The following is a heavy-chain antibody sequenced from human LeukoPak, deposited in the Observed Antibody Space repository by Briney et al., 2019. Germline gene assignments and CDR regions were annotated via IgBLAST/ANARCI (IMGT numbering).Heavy chain of an antibody. D-gene: IGHD3-22*01. CDR2: INPKSGGT. CDR3: ARVMIKTPEYYFDY. V-gene: IGHV1-2*02. Sequence: HEASVKVSCKASGYTFTAYYVHWVRQAPGQGLEWMGWINPKSGGTNYAQKFQGRVAMTRDTSISTAYMELSRLTSDDTAVYYCARVMIKTPEYYFDYWGQGALVTVSS. CDR1: GYTFTAYY. J-gene: IGHJ4*02.